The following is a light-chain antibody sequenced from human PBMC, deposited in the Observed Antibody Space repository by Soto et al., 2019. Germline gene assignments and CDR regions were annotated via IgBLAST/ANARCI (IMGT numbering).Light chain of an antibody. V-gene: IGLV2-8*01. CDR1: SGDVGGYNY. CDR3: SSYAGSNNLV. CDR2: EVS. Sequence: QSALTQPPSASESPGQSVTISCTGTSGDVGGYNYVSWYQQHPGKAPKLMIYEVSKRPSGVPDRFSGSKSGNTASLTVSGLQAEDEADYYCSSYAGSNNLVFGGGTQLTVL. J-gene: IGLJ2*01.